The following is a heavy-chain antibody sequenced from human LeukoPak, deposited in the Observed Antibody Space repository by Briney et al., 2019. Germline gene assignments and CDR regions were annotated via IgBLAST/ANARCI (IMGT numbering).Heavy chain of an antibody. CDR3: ARGRSSSWYRVWYFDY. D-gene: IGHD6-13*01. CDR1: GYTFNNYG. CDR2: ISAYNGNT. V-gene: IGHV1-18*01. J-gene: IGHJ4*02. Sequence: GASVKVSCKASGYTFNNYGISWVRQAPGQGLEWMGWISAYNGNTNYAQKLQGRVTMTPDTSTSTAYMELRSLRSDDTAVYYCARGRSSSWYRVWYFDYWGQGTLVTVSS.